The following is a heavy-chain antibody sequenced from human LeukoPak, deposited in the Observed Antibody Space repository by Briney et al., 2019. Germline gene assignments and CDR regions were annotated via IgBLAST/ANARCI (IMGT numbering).Heavy chain of an antibody. D-gene: IGHD2-15*01. Sequence: GASVKVSCKASGYTFTGYYMHWVRQAPGQGLEWMGWINPNSGGTNYAQKFQGRVTMTRDTSISTAYMELSRLRSDDTAVYYCARGGFGYCSGGSCYPYNWFDPWGQGTLVTVSS. CDR1: GYTFTGYY. CDR3: ARGGFGYCSGGSCYPYNWFDP. V-gene: IGHV1-2*02. CDR2: INPNSGGT. J-gene: IGHJ5*02.